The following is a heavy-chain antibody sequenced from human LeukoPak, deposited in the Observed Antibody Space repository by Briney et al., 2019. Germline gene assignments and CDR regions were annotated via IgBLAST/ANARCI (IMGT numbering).Heavy chain of an antibody. J-gene: IGHJ4*02. CDR3: ARMLLGWFGEYYFDY. D-gene: IGHD3-10*01. CDR2: ISSSSTTI. Sequence: GGSLRLSCAVSGFMFSTYNMNWVRQAPGKGLEWVSYISSSSTTIYYADSVKGRFTISRDNAKNSLYLQMSSLRDEDTAVYYCARMLLGWFGEYYFDYWGQGTLVTVSS. CDR1: GFMFSTYN. V-gene: IGHV3-48*02.